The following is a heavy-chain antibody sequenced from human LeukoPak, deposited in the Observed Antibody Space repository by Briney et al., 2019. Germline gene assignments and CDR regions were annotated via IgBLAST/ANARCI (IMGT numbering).Heavy chain of an antibody. V-gene: IGHV3-21*04. CDR2: ISSSSSYI. Sequence: GGSLRLSCAASGFTFSSYSMNWVRQAPGKGLEWVSSISSSSSYIYYADSVKGRFTISRDNAKNSLYLQMNSLRAEDTAVYYCARVLIGSGTFDIWGQGTMVTVSS. CDR1: GFTFSSYS. D-gene: IGHD5/OR15-5a*01. J-gene: IGHJ3*02. CDR3: ARVLIGSGTFDI.